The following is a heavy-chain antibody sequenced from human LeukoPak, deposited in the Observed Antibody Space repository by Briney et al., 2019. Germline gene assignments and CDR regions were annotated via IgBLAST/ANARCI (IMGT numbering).Heavy chain of an antibody. J-gene: IGHJ5*02. CDR1: GYTFTGYY. Sequence: ASVKVSCKASGYTFTGYYMHWVRQAPGQGLEWMGWISAYNGNTNYARKLQGRVTMTTDTSTSTAYMELRSLRSDDTAVYYCARDGHGGNWFDPWGQGTLVTVSS. CDR2: ISAYNGNT. V-gene: IGHV1-18*04. D-gene: IGHD3-16*01. CDR3: ARDGHGGNWFDP.